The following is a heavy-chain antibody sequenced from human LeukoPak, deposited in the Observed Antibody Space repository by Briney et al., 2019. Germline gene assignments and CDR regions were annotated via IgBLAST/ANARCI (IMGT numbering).Heavy chain of an antibody. CDR1: GFTFSSYS. CDR3: ARDPRIAARPWAYNWFDP. Sequence: GGSLRLSCAASGFTFSSYSMNWVRQAPGKGLVWVSSISSSSSYIYYADSVKGRFTISRDNAKNSLYLQMNSLRAEDTAVYYCARDPRIAARPWAYNWFDPWGQGTLVTVSS. D-gene: IGHD6-6*01. V-gene: IGHV3-21*01. J-gene: IGHJ5*02. CDR2: ISSSSSYI.